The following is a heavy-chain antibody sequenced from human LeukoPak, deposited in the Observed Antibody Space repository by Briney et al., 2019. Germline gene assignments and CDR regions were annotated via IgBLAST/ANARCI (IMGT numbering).Heavy chain of an antibody. V-gene: IGHV3-9*01. D-gene: IGHD4-11*01. J-gene: IGHJ4*02. Sequence: GGSLRLSCAASGFTFDDYAMHWVRQAPGKGLEWVSGISWNSGSMGYADSVKGRFTISRDNAKNSLYLQMNSLRAEDTALYYCAKGDYRYYFDYWGQGTLVTVSS. CDR1: GFTFDDYA. CDR2: ISWNSGSM. CDR3: AKGDYRYYFDY.